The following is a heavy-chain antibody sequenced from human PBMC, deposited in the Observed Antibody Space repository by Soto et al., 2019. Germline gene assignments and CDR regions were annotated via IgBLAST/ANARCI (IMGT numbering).Heavy chain of an antibody. J-gene: IGHJ6*02. CDR3: ARGETYLGV. CDR1: RDTFNKYA. D-gene: IGHD3-16*01. Sequence: QVQLVQSGAEVKKPGSSVKVSCKTSRDTFNKYAFNWVRQAPGHVLEWMGWIIPIFSARNYAGKFQGRVTITADDSTSTAYMELRSLRFEDTAVYYCARGETYLGVWGQGTSVTVSS. CDR2: IIPIFSAR. V-gene: IGHV1-69*01.